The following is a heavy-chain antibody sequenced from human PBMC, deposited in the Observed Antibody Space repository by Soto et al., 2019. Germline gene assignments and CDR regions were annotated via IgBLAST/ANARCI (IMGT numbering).Heavy chain of an antibody. Sequence: GGSLRLSCAASGFTFSSYAMSWVRQAPGKGLEWVSAISASGGSTYYADSVKGRFTISRDNSKNTLYLQMNSLRAEDTAVYYCAKSGSGWYYFDYWGQGTLVTVS. D-gene: IGHD6-19*01. J-gene: IGHJ4*02. CDR1: GFTFSSYA. CDR3: AKSGSGWYYFDY. CDR2: ISASGGST. V-gene: IGHV3-23*01.